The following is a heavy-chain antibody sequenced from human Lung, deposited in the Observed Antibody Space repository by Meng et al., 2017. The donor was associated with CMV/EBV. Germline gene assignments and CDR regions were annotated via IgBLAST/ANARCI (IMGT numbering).Heavy chain of an antibody. CDR3: ARVPYGDYPY. V-gene: IGHV3-21*01. CDR2: ISISSGYK. Sequence: SCAASGSIFSSYSMNWVRQAPGKGLEWVSSISISSGYKNYADSVTGRFTISRDNAKNSLYLQMNSLRAEDTAVYYCARVPYGDYPYWGQGTLVTVSS. D-gene: IGHD4-17*01. J-gene: IGHJ4*02. CDR1: GSIFSSYS.